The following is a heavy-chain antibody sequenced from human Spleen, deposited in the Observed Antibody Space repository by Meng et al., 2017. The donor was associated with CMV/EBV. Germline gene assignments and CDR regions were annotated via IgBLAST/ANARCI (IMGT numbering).Heavy chain of an antibody. V-gene: IGHV4-59*01. D-gene: IGHD6-6*01. CDR2: IYYSGST. J-gene: IGHJ5*02. Sequence: CTVSGGSISSYYWSWIRQPPGKGLEWIGYIYYSGSTNYNPSLKSRVTISVDTSKNQFSLKLSSVTAADTAVYYCARDLHRSSGWFDPWGQGTLVTVSS. CDR1: GGSISSYY. CDR3: ARDLHRSSGWFDP.